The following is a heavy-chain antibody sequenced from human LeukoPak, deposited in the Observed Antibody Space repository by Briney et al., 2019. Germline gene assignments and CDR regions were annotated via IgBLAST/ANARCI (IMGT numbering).Heavy chain of an antibody. J-gene: IGHJ5*02. CDR2: IYPGGSDT. CDR3: ARSTYYDFWSGYPNWFDP. CDR1: GYSFTNYW. Sequence: GESLKISCKGSGYSFTNYWIGWVRQMPGKGLEWMGIIYPGGSDTRYSPSFQGQVTISADKSISTAYLQWSSLKASDTAMYYRARSTYYDFWSGYPNWFDPWGQGTLVTVSS. D-gene: IGHD3-3*01. V-gene: IGHV5-51*01.